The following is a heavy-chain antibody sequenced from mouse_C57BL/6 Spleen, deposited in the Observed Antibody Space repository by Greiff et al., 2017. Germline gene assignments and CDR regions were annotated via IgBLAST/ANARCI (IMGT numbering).Heavy chain of an antibody. V-gene: IGHV14-1*01. J-gene: IGHJ1*03. Sequence: VHVKQSGAELVRPGASVKLSCTASGFNIKDYYMHWVKQRPEQGLEWIGRIDPEDGDTEYAPKFQGKATMTADTSSNTAYLQLSSLTSEDTAVYYCTTYNYWYFDVWGTGTTVTVSS. CDR3: TTYNYWYFDV. CDR2: IDPEDGDT. CDR1: GFNIKDYY.